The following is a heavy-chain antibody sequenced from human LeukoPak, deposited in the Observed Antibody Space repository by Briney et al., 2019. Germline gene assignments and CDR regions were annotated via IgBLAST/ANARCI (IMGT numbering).Heavy chain of an antibody. CDR3: AKDKGGVIIDNWFDP. J-gene: IGHJ5*02. D-gene: IGHD3-10*01. CDR2: ISYDGRYD. V-gene: IGHV3-30*04. CDR1: GFTFSSYA. Sequence: GRSLRLSCAASGFTFSSYALHWVRQAPGKGLEWVAVISYDGRYDYYADSVKGRFTISRDNAKNSLYLQMNSLRAEDTALYYCAKDKGGVIIDNWFDPWGQGTLVTVSS.